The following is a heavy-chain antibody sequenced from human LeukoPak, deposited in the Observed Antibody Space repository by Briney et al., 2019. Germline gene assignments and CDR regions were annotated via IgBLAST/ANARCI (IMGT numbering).Heavy chain of an antibody. D-gene: IGHD4-23*01. J-gene: IGHJ4*02. Sequence: TGGSLRLSCVASGFSFSNYAVSWVRQAPGKGLEWVSAISGGSTSTYYADSVKGRFTISRDNSKNTLYLQMNSLRAEDTAVYYCAGDYGGNNYWGQGTLVTVSS. CDR1: GFSFSNYA. CDR2: ISGGSTST. V-gene: IGHV3-23*01. CDR3: AGDYGGNNY.